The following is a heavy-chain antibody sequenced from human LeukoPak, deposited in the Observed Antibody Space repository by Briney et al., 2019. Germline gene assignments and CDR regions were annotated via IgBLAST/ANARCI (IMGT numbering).Heavy chain of an antibody. CDR1: GYSISNHYY. V-gene: IGHV4-38-2*02. D-gene: IGHD3-16*02. CDR2: IYYSGST. CDR3: ARRTFGGVIAY. J-gene: IGHJ4*02. Sequence: SETLSLTCTVSGYSISNHYYWGWIRQPPGKGLEWIGTIYYSGSTYYNPSLTSRVTISVDTSKNQFSLKLSSVTAADTAVYYCARRTFGGVIAYWGQGTLVTVSS.